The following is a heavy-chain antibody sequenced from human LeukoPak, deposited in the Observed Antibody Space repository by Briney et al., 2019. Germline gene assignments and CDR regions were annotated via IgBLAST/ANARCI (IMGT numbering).Heavy chain of an antibody. Sequence: ASVKVSCKASGYTFTGYYMHWVRQAPGQGLGWMGWINPNSGGTNYAQKFQGRVTMTRDTSISTAYMELSRLRSDDTAVYYCARSAAGLDAFDIWGHGTMVTVSS. CDR1: GYTFTGYY. CDR3: ARSAAGLDAFDI. J-gene: IGHJ3*02. V-gene: IGHV1-2*02. D-gene: IGHD6-13*01. CDR2: INPNSGGT.